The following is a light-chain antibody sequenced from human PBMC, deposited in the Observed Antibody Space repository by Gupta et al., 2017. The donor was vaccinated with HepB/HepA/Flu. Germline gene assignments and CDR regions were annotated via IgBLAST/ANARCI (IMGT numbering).Light chain of an antibody. Sequence: VLTPSPGTLSLSPGESATLSCRATQSVSSNNLAWYQQKPGQAPRLLIYGATTRATGIPDRFSGSGSATDFTLTISTVEPEDFAVYYRQQYGRSPYTFGQGTNLEIK. CDR2: GAT. V-gene: IGKV3-20*01. CDR1: QSVSSNN. J-gene: IGKJ2*01. CDR3: QQYGRSPYT.